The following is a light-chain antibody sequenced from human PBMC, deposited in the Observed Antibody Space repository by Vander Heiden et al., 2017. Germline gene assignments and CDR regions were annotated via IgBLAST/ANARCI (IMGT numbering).Light chain of an antibody. V-gene: IGLV2-14*03. J-gene: IGLJ2*01. CDR2: DVI. CDR1: SSDVGGYNS. CDR3: SSYTTITTVV. Sequence: QSALTQPASVSGSPGQSITISCTGTSSDVGGYNSVSWYQHHPGKATKLMIDDVINRPSGVSNRVSGSKSGNTASLIISGLQAEDEADYYCSSYTTITTVVFGGGTKLTVL.